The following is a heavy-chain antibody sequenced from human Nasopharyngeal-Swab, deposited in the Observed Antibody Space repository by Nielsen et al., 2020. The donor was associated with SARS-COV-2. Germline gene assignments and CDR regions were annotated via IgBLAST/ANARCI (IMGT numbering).Heavy chain of an antibody. J-gene: IGHJ5*02. CDR2: MYHTGRT. V-gene: IGHV4-38-2*01. CDR3: ARLYISPRRFDP. CDR1: GDSITSGYF. Sequence: GSLRLSCAVSGDSITSGYFWGWIRQPPGKGLEWIGSMYHTGRTYYNPSLKSRVTISIDTSKNQFSLKLSPVTAADTAVYYCARLYISPRRFDPWGQGTLVTVSS. D-gene: IGHD2-2*02.